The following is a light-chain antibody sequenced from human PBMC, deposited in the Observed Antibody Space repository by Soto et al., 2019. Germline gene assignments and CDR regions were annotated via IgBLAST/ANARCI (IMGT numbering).Light chain of an antibody. J-gene: IGKJ3*01. CDR3: QQYGTSPPFT. Sequence: EIVLTQSPGTLSLSPGERATLSCRASQSVSNSFLAWYQQKPGQAPRLLMYGASSRATGIPDRFSGSGSETEFTLTISRLEPEDFAVYYCQQYGTSPPFTFGPGTKVDIK. CDR2: GAS. V-gene: IGKV3-20*01. CDR1: QSVSNSF.